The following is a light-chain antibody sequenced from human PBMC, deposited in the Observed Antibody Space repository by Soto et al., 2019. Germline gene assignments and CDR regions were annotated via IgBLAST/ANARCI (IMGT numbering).Light chain of an antibody. CDR3: QKYNSAPRLT. J-gene: IGKJ4*01. Sequence: DIQMTQSPSSLSASVGDRDTITCRASQGISNYLAWYQQKPGKVPKLLIYAASTLQSGVPSRFSGSGSGTDFTLTISSLQPEDVATYYCQKYNSAPRLTFGGGTKVEIK. V-gene: IGKV1-27*01. CDR1: QGISNY. CDR2: AAS.